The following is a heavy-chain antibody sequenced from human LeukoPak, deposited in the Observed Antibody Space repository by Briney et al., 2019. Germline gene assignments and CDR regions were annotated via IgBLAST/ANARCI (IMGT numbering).Heavy chain of an antibody. D-gene: IGHD3-22*01. CDR2: IYYSGST. Sequence: PSETLSLTCTVSGGSISSGGYYWSWIRQHPGKGLEWIGYIYYSGSTYYNPSLKSRVTIPVDTSKNQFSLKLSSVTAADTAVYYCARKNYYDSSGYLDYWGQGTLVTVSS. CDR1: GGSISSGGYY. J-gene: IGHJ4*02. V-gene: IGHV4-31*03. CDR3: ARKNYYDSSGYLDY.